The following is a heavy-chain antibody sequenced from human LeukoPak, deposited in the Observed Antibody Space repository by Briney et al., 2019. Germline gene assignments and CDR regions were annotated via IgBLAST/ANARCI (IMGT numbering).Heavy chain of an antibody. Sequence: PGGSLRLSCAASGFTFCSYDMHWVRHATGKGLEWVSAIGTAGDTYYPGSVKGRFTISRENAKNSLYLQMNSLRAGDTAVYYCARVSGASYMDVWGKGTTVTVSS. V-gene: IGHV3-13*01. CDR3: ARVSGASYMDV. CDR2: IGTAGDT. CDR1: GFTFCSYD. J-gene: IGHJ6*03.